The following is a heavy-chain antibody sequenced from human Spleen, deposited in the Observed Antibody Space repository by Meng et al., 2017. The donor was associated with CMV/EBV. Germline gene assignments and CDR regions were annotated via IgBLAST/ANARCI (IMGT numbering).Heavy chain of an antibody. CDR2: INGDGSST. CDR1: EFTFSSYW. J-gene: IGHJ6*02. CDR3: AKDDCSSTTYYTRPYYYCGMDV. V-gene: IGHV3-74*03. D-gene: IGHD2-2*02. Sequence: GESLKISCAASEFTFSSYWMHWVRQAPGKGLVWVSRINGDGSSTTYADSVKGRFTISRDNSKNSLYLEMNSLRPEDTALYYCAKDDCSSTTYYTRPYYYCGMDVWGRGTTVTVSS.